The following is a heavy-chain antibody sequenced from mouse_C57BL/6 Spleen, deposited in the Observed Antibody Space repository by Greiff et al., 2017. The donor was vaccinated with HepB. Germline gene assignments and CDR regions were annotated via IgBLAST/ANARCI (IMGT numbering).Heavy chain of an antibody. D-gene: IGHD1-1*01. CDR1: GYSITSGYY. CDR2: ISYDGSN. V-gene: IGHV3-6*01. CDR3: AREGITHWYFDV. J-gene: IGHJ1*03. Sequence: DVKLQESGPGLVKPSQSLSLTCSVTGYSITSGYYWNWIRQFPGNKLEWMGYISYDGSNNYNPSLKNRISITRDTSENQFFLKLKSVTTEDTATYYCAREGITHWYFDVWGTGTTVTVSS.